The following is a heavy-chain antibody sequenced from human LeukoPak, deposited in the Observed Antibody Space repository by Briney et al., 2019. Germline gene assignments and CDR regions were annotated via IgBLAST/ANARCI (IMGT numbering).Heavy chain of an antibody. D-gene: IGHD2-2*02. Sequence: GGSLRPSCAASGFTFSSYWMSWVRQAPGKGLEWVANIKQDGSEKYYVESVKGRFTISRDNAKNSLYLQMNSLRAEDTAVYYCARATLGYCSSTSCYTGYFDYWGQGTLVTVSS. V-gene: IGHV3-7*01. CDR2: IKQDGSEK. CDR3: ARATLGYCSSTSCYTGYFDY. J-gene: IGHJ4*02. CDR1: GFTFSSYW.